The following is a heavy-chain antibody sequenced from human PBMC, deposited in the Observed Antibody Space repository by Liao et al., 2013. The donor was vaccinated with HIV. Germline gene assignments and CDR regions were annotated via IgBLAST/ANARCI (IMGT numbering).Heavy chain of an antibody. Sequence: QVQLQESGSGLVKPSETLSLTCAVYGGSFSGYYWSWIRQPPGKGLEWIGEINHSGSTNYNPSLKSRVTMSVDTSKNQFSLKLSSVTAADTAVYYCARDLDKIFGVFDYWGQGTLVTVSS. CDR3: ARDLDKIFGVFDY. D-gene: IGHD3-3*01. V-gene: IGHV4-34*10. CDR2: INHSGST. CDR1: GGSFSGYY. J-gene: IGHJ4*02.